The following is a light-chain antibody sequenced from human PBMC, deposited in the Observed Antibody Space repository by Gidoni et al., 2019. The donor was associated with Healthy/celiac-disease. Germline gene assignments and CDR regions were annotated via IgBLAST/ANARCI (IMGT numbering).Light chain of an antibody. CDR2: DAS. CDR1: QSVSSY. Sequence: EIVLTQSPATLSLSPGERATLPCRASQSVSSYLAWYQQKPGQAPSLLIYDASNRATGIPARFSGSGSGTDFTLTISSLEPEDFAVYYCQQRSNWPYTFGQGTKLEIK. V-gene: IGKV3-11*01. CDR3: QQRSNWPYT. J-gene: IGKJ2*01.